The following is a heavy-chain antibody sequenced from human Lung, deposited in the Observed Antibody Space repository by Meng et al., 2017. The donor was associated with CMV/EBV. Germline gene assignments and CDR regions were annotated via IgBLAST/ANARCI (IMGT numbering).Heavy chain of an antibody. V-gene: IGHV4-39*01. CDR1: GGSISSNGYY. D-gene: IGHD3-10*01. J-gene: IGHJ4*02. CDR2: IYHSGST. CDR3: ARRRGGSGRDC. Sequence: QVQLPGAGPGFVMPQSTLYLTCTGSGGSISSNGYYWYWARQPPGKGLEWIGAIYHSGSTSYNPSLQSRVTMFVDTSKNQFSLMLTAVTATDTAVYYCARRRGGSGRDCWGQGTLVTVFS.